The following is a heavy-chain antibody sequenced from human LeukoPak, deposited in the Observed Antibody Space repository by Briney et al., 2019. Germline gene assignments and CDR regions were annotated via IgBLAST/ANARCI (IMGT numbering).Heavy chain of an antibody. J-gene: IGHJ6*03. CDR3: ARGVTSYYYYYMDV. Sequence: SETPSLTCTVSGGSINNHYWSWIRQPPGKGLEWIGYIYYSGSTNYNPSLKSRVTISVDTSKNQFSLKLSSVTAADTAVYYCARGVTSYYYYYMDVWGKGTTVTVSS. CDR1: GGSINNHY. CDR2: IYYSGST. V-gene: IGHV4-59*11.